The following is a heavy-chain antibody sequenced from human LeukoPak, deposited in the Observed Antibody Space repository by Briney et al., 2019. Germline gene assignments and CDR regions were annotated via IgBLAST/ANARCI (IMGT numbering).Heavy chain of an antibody. CDR3: ARRGAYYYDSSGYPNFDY. D-gene: IGHD3-22*01. CDR1: GYTFTSYY. CDR2: INPSGGST. Sequence: ASVKVSCKASGYTFTSYYMHWVRQAPGQGLEWMGIINPSGGSTSYAQKFQGRVTMTRDTSTSTVYMELSSLRFEDTAVYYCARRGAYYYDSSGYPNFDYWGQGTLVTVSS. J-gene: IGHJ4*02. V-gene: IGHV1-46*01.